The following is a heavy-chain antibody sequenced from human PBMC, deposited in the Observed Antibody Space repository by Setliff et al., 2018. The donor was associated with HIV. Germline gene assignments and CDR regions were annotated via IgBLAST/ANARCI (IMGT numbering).Heavy chain of an antibody. J-gene: IGHJ6*03. D-gene: IGHD3-10*01. CDR1: GGSISSHY. CDR3: ARDGPLEGSYRYYYYYMDV. CDR2: IYYSGST. Sequence: PSETLSLTCTVSGGSISSHYWSWIRQPPGKGLEWIGYIYYSGSTNYNPSLKSRVTISVDTSKNQFSLKLSSVTAADTAVYYCARDGPLEGSYRYYYYYMDVWGKGTTGTVS. V-gene: IGHV4-59*11.